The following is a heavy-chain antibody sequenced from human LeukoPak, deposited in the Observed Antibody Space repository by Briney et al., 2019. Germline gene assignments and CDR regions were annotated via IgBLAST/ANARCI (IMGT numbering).Heavy chain of an antibody. V-gene: IGHV1-69*05. CDR1: GGTFSSYA. CDR3: ARAVEYGARGANAFDI. D-gene: IGHD1-26*01. Sequence: SVKVSCKASGGTFSSYAISWVRQAPGQGLEWMGGIIPIFGTANYAQKFQGRVTITTDESTSTAYMELSSLRSEDTAVYYCARAVEYGARGANAFDIWGQGTMVTVSS. J-gene: IGHJ3*02. CDR2: IIPIFGTA.